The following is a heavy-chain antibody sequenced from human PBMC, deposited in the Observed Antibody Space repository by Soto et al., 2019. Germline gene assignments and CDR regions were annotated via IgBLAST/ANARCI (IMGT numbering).Heavy chain of an antibody. CDR2: IKSKTDGGTT. V-gene: IGHV3-15*01. D-gene: IGHD2-2*01. CDR3: TTDVTSWSSTSCYFLDY. Sequence: GGSLRLSCAASGFTFSNAWMSWVRQAPGKGLEWVGRIKSKTDGGTTDYAAPVKGRFTISRDDSKNTLYLQMNSLKTEDTAVYYCTTDVTSWSSTSCYFLDYWGQGTLVTVSS. J-gene: IGHJ4*02. CDR1: GFTFSNAW.